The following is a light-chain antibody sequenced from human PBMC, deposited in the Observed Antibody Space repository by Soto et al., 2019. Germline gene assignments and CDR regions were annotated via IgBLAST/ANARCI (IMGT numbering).Light chain of an antibody. CDR2: GAS. J-gene: IGKJ2*01. CDR3: HQYGTPLGT. CDR1: QSVRSNY. Sequence: EIVLTQSPGTLSLSPGERATLSCRASQSVRSNYLAWYQQRPGQAPRLLIYGASSRATDISDRFSGSGSGTDFTLTISRLEAEDSAVYHCHQYGTPLGTFGQGTKLEIK. V-gene: IGKV3-20*01.